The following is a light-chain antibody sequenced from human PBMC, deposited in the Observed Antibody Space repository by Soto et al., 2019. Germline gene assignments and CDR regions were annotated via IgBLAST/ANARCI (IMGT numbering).Light chain of an antibody. Sequence: QSALAQPASVSGSPGQSIAISCTGTSSDVGGYNYVSWYQQHPGKAPKLLISEVSIRPSGASDRFSGSKSGNTASLTISGLQTEDEADYYCSSFTSAYTFVFGSGTKVTVL. CDR3: SSFTSAYTFV. J-gene: IGLJ1*01. V-gene: IGLV2-14*01. CDR1: SSDVGGYNY. CDR2: EVS.